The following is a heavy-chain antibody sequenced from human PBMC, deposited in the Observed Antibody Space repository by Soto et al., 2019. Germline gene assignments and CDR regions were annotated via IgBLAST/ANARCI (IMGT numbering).Heavy chain of an antibody. V-gene: IGHV1-2*02. CDR1: GYTFTGYY. J-gene: IGHJ6*02. Sequence: ATSVKVSCKASGYTFTGYYMHWVRQAPGQGLEWMGWINPNSGGTNYAQRFQGRVTVTRDTPTSTAYMELSRLTSDDTAVYYCARYLTEGYCTITGCYTRPLYGMDVWGQGNTVTVSS. CDR2: INPNSGGT. D-gene: IGHD2-2*02. CDR3: ARYLTEGYCTITGCYTRPLYGMDV.